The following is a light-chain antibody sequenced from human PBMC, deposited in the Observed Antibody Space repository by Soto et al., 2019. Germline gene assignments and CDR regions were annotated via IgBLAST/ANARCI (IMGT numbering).Light chain of an antibody. CDR3: QSYDSSLSVVV. V-gene: IGLV1-40*01. J-gene: IGLJ2*01. CDR1: ISNIGAGYD. CDR2: GNS. Sequence: QSVLTQPPSVSGAPGQRVTISCTGSISNIGAGYDVHWYQQLPGTAPKLLIYGNSNRPSGVPDRFSGSKSGTSASLAITGLQAEDDADYYFQSYDSSLSVVVFGGGTKLTVL.